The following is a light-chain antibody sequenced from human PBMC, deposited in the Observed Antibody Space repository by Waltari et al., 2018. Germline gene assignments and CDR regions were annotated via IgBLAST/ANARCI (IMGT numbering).Light chain of an antibody. CDR2: EVD. CDR1: SSAIGSYKY. CDR3: SSYAGSNKLI. Sequence: QSALTQPPTASGSPGQTVIISCTGTSSAIGSYKYVTWYQQMPGRAPALIIYEVDRRPPGVPDRFSGSKSGNTASLTVSGLQTEDEGDYYCSSYAGSNKLIFGGVTKLTVL. V-gene: IGLV2-8*01. J-gene: IGLJ2*01.